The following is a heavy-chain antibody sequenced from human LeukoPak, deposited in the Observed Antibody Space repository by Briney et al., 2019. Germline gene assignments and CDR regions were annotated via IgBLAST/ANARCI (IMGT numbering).Heavy chain of an antibody. D-gene: IGHD1-26*01. V-gene: IGHV1-46*01. CDR3: ASHFVGASIWFDP. CDR2: INPSGGST. Sequence: ASVKVSCKASGYTFTSYYMHWVRQAPGQGLEWMGIINPSGGSTSYAQKFQGRVTMTRDMSTSTAYMELRSLRSDDTAVYYCASHFVGASIWFDPWGQGTLVTVSS. J-gene: IGHJ5*02. CDR1: GYTFTSYY.